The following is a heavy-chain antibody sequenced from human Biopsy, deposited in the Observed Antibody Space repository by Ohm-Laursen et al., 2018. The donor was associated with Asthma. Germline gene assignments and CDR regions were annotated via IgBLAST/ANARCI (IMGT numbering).Heavy chain of an antibody. Sequence: SLRLSCTAPGFSFSNFAIHWVRQAPGKGLEWVGVISKDASTQDYADSVKGRFTMARDNSKNTLDLQMNSLREEDTAVYYCVRDGTDDAFDIWGQGIVVSVSS. CDR3: VRDGTDDAFDI. CDR1: GFSFSNFA. J-gene: IGHJ3*02. V-gene: IGHV3-30*01. CDR2: ISKDASTQ. D-gene: IGHD1-1*01.